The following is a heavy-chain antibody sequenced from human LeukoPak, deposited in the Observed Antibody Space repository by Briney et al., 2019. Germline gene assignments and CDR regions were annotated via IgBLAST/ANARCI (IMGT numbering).Heavy chain of an antibody. V-gene: IGHV4-59*01. J-gene: IGHJ6*03. Sequence: SETLSLTCTVSGGSISSYYWSWIRQPPGKGLEWIGNIYHSGGTNYNPSLKSRVTILVDTSKNQISLKLSSVTAADTAVYYCARGSVLLSMDVWGKGTTVTISS. D-gene: IGHD3-10*01. CDR2: IYHSGGT. CDR1: GGSISSYY. CDR3: ARGSVLLSMDV.